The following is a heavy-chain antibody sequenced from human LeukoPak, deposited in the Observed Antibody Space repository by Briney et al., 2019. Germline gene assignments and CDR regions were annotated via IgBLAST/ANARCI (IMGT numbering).Heavy chain of an antibody. CDR2: ISHSGST. CDR1: GASISSGSW. CDR3: AGWPNSNLDY. Sequence: SETLSLTCAVSGASISSGSWWTWVRQPPGKGLEWIGEISHSGSTNYNPSLKSRVTISVDKSKNQFSLKLNSVTAADTAVYFCAGWPNSNLDYWGQGTLVTVSS. D-gene: IGHD4-11*01. J-gene: IGHJ4*02. V-gene: IGHV4-4*02.